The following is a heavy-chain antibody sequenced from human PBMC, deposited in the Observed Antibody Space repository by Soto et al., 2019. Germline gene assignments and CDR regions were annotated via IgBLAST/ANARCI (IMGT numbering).Heavy chain of an antibody. CDR1: GGTFSSYT. D-gene: IGHD1-1*01. CDR3: ARGKHRWVQLWYFDL. CDR2: IIPIFGTA. Sequence: QVQLVQSGAEVKKPGSSVTVSCKASGGTFSSYTISWVRQAPGQGLEWMGGIIPIFGTANYAQKFQGRVTITADESTSTAYMELSSLTSEDTAVYYGARGKHRWVQLWYFDLWGRGTLVTVSS. V-gene: IGHV1-69*12. J-gene: IGHJ2*01.